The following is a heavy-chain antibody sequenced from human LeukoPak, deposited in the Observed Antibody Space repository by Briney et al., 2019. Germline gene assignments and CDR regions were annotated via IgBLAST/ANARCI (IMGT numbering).Heavy chain of an antibody. D-gene: IGHD1-20*01. CDR3: ALDNWNEFDP. J-gene: IGHJ5*02. V-gene: IGHV1-18*01. CDR2: VSTYSSDT. Sequence: ASVKVSCKASGYRFSSNGISWVRQAPGQGLEWVGWVSTYSSDTNYAPRFQGRVTMTKDTSTSTVYMELRSLRTDDTAVYYCALDNWNEFDPWGQGTLVTVSS. CDR1: GYRFSSNG.